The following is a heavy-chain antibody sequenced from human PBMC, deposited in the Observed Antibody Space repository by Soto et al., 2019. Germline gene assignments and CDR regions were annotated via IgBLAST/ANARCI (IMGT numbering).Heavy chain of an antibody. Sequence: SETLSLTCSVSGGSFKSGIYSWIWIRQPPGKGLEWIGYVYHTGRTSYNPSLKSRVSISMDTSKNQFSLNLDSVTAADTAVYFCARDFAYFDSWGQGTLVTVSS. CDR3: ARDFAYFDS. CDR2: VYHTGRT. D-gene: IGHD3-3*01. J-gene: IGHJ4*02. V-gene: IGHV4-61*01. CDR1: GGSFKSGIYS.